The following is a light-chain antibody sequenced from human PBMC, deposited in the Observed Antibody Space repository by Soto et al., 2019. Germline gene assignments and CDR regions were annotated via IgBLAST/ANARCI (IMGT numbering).Light chain of an antibody. CDR3: GSYTTSTTGMV. CDR1: SSDIGGYNY. V-gene: IGLV2-14*03. CDR2: DVS. Sequence: QSALTQPAAVSGSPGQSITISCSGSSSDIGGYNYVSWYQQHPGKVPKLMIYDVSNRPSGVSNRFSGSKSGNTASLTISELQAEDEADYYCGSYTTSTTGMVFGGGTKLTVL. J-gene: IGLJ2*01.